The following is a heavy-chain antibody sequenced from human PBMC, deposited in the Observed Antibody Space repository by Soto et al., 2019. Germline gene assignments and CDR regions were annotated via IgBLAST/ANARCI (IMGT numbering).Heavy chain of an antibody. Sequence: SETLSLTCTVSGGSISSYYWSWIRQPAGKGLERIGRIYTSGSTNYNPSLKSRVTMSVDTSKNQFSLKLSSVTAADTAVYYCARDLSDYGDYAFDYWGQGTQVTVSS. D-gene: IGHD4-17*01. V-gene: IGHV4-4*07. CDR2: IYTSGST. CDR3: ARDLSDYGDYAFDY. J-gene: IGHJ4*02. CDR1: GGSISSYY.